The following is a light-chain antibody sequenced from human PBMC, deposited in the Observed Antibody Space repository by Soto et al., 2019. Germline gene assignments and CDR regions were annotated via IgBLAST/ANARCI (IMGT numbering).Light chain of an antibody. CDR3: QQDGSSPPIT. V-gene: IGKV3-20*01. CDR2: GAS. CDR1: QSVSSSY. Sequence: EIVLTQSPGTLSLSPGERATLSCRASQSVSSSYLALYQQKPGQAPRLLIYGASSRATGIPDRFSGSGSGTAFTLTISRLEPEDFAVYYCQQDGSSPPITFGQGTRLEIK. J-gene: IGKJ5*01.